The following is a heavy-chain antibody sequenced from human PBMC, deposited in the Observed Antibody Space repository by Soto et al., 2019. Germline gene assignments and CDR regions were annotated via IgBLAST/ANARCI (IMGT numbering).Heavy chain of an antibody. J-gene: IGHJ5*02. D-gene: IGHD4-17*01. Sequence: GGSLRLSCGASGFNFSTYAMSWVRQAPGKGLDWVSSISATGGNTYYADSVKGRFTISRDNSKDTLNLQMNSLGAEDTAIYYCAKVRLTTKGPFDPWGQGTLVTVSS. CDR2: ISATGGNT. V-gene: IGHV3-23*01. CDR1: GFNFSTYA. CDR3: AKVRLTTKGPFDP.